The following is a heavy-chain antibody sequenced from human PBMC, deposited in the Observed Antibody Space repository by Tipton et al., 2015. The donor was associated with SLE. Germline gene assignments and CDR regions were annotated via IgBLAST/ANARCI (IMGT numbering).Heavy chain of an antibody. Sequence: TLSLTCAVYGGSFSGYFWNWIRQPPGKGLEWIGEINQSGSTNYNPSLKGRATISVDTSKNQFSLKLSSVTDAETAVYYCASVLGDVWGKGTTVTVSS. J-gene: IGHJ6*04. CDR3: ASVLGDV. V-gene: IGHV4-34*01. CDR2: INQSGST. CDR1: GGSFSGYF.